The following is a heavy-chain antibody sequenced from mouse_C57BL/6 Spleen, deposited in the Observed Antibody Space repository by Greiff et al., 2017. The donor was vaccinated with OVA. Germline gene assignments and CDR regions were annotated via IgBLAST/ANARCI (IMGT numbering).Heavy chain of an antibody. CDR3: TTTTGTGNYFDY. CDR2: IDPEDGDT. J-gene: IGHJ2*01. V-gene: IGHV14-1*01. Sequence: EVQLQQSGAELVRPGASVKLSCTASGFNITDYYMHWVKQRPEQGLEWIGRIDPEDGDTEYAPKFQGKATMTADTSSNTAYLQLSSLTSEDTAVYYCTTTTGTGNYFDYWGQGTTLTVSS. CDR1: GFNITDYY. D-gene: IGHD4-1*01.